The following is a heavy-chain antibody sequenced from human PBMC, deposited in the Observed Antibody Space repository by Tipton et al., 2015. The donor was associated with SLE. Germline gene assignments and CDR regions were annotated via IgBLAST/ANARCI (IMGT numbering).Heavy chain of an antibody. V-gene: IGHV3-66*01. Sequence: SLRLSCAASGFTVSSNYMSWVRQAPGKGLEWVSVIYSGGSTYYADSVKGRFTISSDNSKNTLYLQMNSLRAEDTAVYYCARDQGSGYDYGPEDVWGQGTTVTVSS. J-gene: IGHJ6*02. CDR3: ARDQGSGYDYGPEDV. CDR1: GFTVSSNY. CDR2: IYSGGST. D-gene: IGHD5-12*01.